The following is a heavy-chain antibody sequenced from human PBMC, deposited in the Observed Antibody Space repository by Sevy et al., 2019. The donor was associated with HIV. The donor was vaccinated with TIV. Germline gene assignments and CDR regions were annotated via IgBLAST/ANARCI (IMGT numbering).Heavy chain of an antibody. CDR3: ARKTLGYSGDY. J-gene: IGHJ4*02. Sequence: SETLSLTCAVYGGSFSGYYWSWIRQPPGKGLEWVGEINHSGSTNYNPSLKSRDTISLDTSKNQFTLRLSAATAADRAVYCCARKTLGYSGDYWGQGTLVTVSS. CDR1: GGSFSGYY. D-gene: IGHD3-22*01. V-gene: IGHV4-34*01. CDR2: INHSGST.